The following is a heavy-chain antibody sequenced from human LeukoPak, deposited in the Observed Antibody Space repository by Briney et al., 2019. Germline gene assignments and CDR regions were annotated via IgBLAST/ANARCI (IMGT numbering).Heavy chain of an antibody. V-gene: IGHV3-23*01. J-gene: IGHJ4*02. CDR3: ARDLFIAAAGTEDY. Sequence: GGSLRLSCTTSGFAFSNYAMNWVRQAPGKGLEWVSGISGFNTYYADSVRGRFTISRDNAKNSLYLQMNSLRDEDTAVYYCARDLFIAAAGTEDYWGQGTLVTVSS. CDR2: ISGFNT. CDR1: GFAFSNYA. D-gene: IGHD6-13*01.